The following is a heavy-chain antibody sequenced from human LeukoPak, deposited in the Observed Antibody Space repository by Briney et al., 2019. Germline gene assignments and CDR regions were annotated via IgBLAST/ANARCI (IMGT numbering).Heavy chain of an antibody. D-gene: IGHD5-24*01. CDR3: VRDADFYKGDY. CDR2: ISYDGSNK. CDR1: GFTFSSYG. V-gene: IGHV3-30*03. Sequence: GGSLRLSRAASGFTFSSYGMHWVRQAPGKGLEWVAVISYDGSNKYYADSVKGRFTISRDNAQNSLYLQMSGLRAEDTAMYYCVRDADFYKGDYWGQGTLVTVSS. J-gene: IGHJ4*02.